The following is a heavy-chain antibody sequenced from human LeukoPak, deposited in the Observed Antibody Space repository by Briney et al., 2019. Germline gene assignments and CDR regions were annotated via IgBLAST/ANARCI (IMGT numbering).Heavy chain of an antibody. CDR1: GYSISSGYY. CDR3: ARRLNAGYFDY. D-gene: IGHD3-10*01. V-gene: IGHV4-38-2*02. J-gene: IGHJ4*02. Sequence: SETLSLTCTVSGYSISSGYYWGWIRQPPGKGLEWIGSIYHSGSTYYNPSLKSRVTISVDTSKNQFSLKLSSVTAADTAVYYCARRLNAGYFDYWGQGTLVTVSS. CDR2: IYHSGST.